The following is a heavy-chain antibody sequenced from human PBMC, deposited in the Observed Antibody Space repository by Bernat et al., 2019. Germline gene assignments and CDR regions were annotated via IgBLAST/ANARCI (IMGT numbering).Heavy chain of an antibody. V-gene: IGHV3-7*03. Sequence: EVQLVVSGGGLVQPGGSLRLSCAASGFTFSNFWMSWVRQAPGKGLEWVANIMHDGSDKYYVDSMKGRFTISRDNAKSSLYLQMNSLRAEDTAVYYCARYCSSTRCCDAFDIWRQGTMFTASS. J-gene: IGHJ3*02. CDR2: IMHDGSDK. CDR1: GFTFSNFW. CDR3: ARYCSSTRCCDAFDI. D-gene: IGHD2-2*01.